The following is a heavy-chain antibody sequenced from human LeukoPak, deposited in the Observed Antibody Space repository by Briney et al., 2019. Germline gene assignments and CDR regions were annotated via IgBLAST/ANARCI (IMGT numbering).Heavy chain of an antibody. Sequence: GGSLRLSCAASGFTFSSYAMSWVRQAPGKGLEWVSAISVSGGSTYYADSVKGRFTISRDNSKNTLYLQMNSLRAEDTAVYYCAKVRGVVPAAIRGGHFDYWGQGTLVTVSS. CDR3: AKVRGVVPAAIRGGHFDY. CDR1: GFTFSSYA. D-gene: IGHD2-2*02. J-gene: IGHJ4*02. V-gene: IGHV3-23*01. CDR2: ISVSGGST.